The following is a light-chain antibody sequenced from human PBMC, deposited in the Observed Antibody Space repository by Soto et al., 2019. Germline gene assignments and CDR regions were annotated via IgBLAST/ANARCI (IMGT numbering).Light chain of an antibody. CDR1: STDIGGYNY. V-gene: IGLV2-14*01. CDR3: SSDSSSSTLL. J-gene: IGLJ2*01. CDR2: DVS. Sequence: QSALTQPASVSGSPGQSITFSCTGTSTDIGGYNYVSWYQQHPGKAPKLMIFDVSNRPSGVSYRFSGSKSGNAASLTISGLDDEDEADYCWSSDSSSSTLLFGAGTKLTVL.